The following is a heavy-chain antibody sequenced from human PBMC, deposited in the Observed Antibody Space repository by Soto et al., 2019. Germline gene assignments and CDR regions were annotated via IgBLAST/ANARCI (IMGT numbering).Heavy chain of an antibody. CDR3: ARHHPRTLAALEIPFDF. D-gene: IGHD6-25*01. V-gene: IGHV4-59*07. CDR1: GESIGNSD. Sequence: SATRSHRCTVSGESIGNSDSVLIRAPPGKGLEWIGLTFSRGSATYNPSLKSRVTISVDTSKNQLSLKLTPVTAADTAVYFCARHHPRTLAALEIPFDFWGKGNLVKFSS. J-gene: IGHJ4*02. CDR2: TFSRGSA.